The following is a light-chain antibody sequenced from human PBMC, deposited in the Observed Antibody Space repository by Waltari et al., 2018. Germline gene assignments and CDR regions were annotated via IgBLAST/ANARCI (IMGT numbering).Light chain of an antibody. CDR2: RAS. V-gene: IGKV4-1*01. CDR3: QQYINPPYT. Sequence: DIVVTQSPDSLTVSLGETATISCKSSQSLLSTSDHRNHLAWYQQKPGQPPNLLIYRASSQESGVPDRFSAYGSGTDFTLTISSLQAEDVAVYYCQQYINPPYTFGQGTKLQI. CDR1: QSLLSTSDHRNH. J-gene: IGKJ2*01.